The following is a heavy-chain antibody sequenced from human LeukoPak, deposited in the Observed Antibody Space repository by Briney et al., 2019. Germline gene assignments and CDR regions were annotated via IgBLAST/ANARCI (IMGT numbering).Heavy chain of an antibody. J-gene: IGHJ5*02. D-gene: IGHD2-2*01. CDR1: GGSISSSSYY. CDR3: ARQNIYCSRTSCYEVDWFDP. CDR2: MYYSGST. Sequence: SETLSLTCTVSGGSISSSSYYWGWIRQPPGKGLEWIGSMYYSGSTYYNPSLKSRVTISVDTSKNQFSLKLSSVTAADTAVCYCARQNIYCSRTSCYEVDWFDPWGQGTLVTVSS. V-gene: IGHV4-39*01.